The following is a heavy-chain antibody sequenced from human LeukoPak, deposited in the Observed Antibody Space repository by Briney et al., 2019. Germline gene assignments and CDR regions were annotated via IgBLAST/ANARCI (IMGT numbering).Heavy chain of an antibody. CDR1: GATIRPDY. V-gene: IGHV4-59*08. CDR3: ARHGPANSFDF. Sequence: SSETLSLTCSVSGATIRPDYWSGLRQSPGKGLEWIGFMYYSGTRNYNPSFTGRITISVDTYKNQFSLHLSSVTAADTAVYYCARHGPANSFDFWGRGNLVTVSS. D-gene: IGHD1/OR15-1a*01. CDR2: MYYSGTR. J-gene: IGHJ4*02.